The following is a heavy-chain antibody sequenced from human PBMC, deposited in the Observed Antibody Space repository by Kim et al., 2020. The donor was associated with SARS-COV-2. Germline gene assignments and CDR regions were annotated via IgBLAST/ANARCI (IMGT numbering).Heavy chain of an antibody. CDR1: GYTFTSYY. Sequence: ASVKVSCKASGYTFTSYYMHWVRQAPGQGLEWMGIINPSGGSTSYAQKFQGRVTMTRDTSTSTVYMELSSLRSEDTPVYYCARGGVVVVPAAISGTWFDPWGQGTLVTVSS. CDR3: ARGGVVVVPAAISGTWFDP. D-gene: IGHD2-2*01. J-gene: IGHJ5*02. V-gene: IGHV1-46*01. CDR2: INPSGGST.